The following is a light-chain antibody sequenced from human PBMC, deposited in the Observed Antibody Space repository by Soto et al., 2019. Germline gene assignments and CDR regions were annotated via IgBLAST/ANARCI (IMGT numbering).Light chain of an antibody. CDR1: QSISSY. J-gene: IGKJ1*01. CDR3: LQSYSTSWT. CDR2: AAS. V-gene: IGKV1-39*01. Sequence: DIQMTQSPSSLSASVGDRVTITCRASQSISSYLNWYQQKPGKAPKLLIYAASSLQSRVPSRFSDSGSGTDFTLTISSLQPEDCATYDCLQSYSTSWTFGQGTKVEIK.